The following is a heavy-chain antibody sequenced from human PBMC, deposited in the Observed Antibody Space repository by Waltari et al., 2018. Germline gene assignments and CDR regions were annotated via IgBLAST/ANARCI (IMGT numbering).Heavy chain of an antibody. CDR1: GFPFRAYG. J-gene: IGHJ3*01. Sequence: QVQLVESGGGVVRPGGSLRLSCAASGFPFRAYGLHWVRQAPGKGLEWLASILSDGSKKYFADSVKGRFTISRDNSKNTLYLQMNSLRAEDTAVYYCAKGLGVTNNDGFHVWGQGTMVTVSS. CDR2: ILSDGSKK. D-gene: IGHD4-17*01. V-gene: IGHV3-30*02. CDR3: AKGLGVTNNDGFHV.